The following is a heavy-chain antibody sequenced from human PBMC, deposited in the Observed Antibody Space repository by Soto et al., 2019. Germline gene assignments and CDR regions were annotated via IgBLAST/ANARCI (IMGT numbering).Heavy chain of an antibody. CDR3: ARVRTMIVVASHWFYP. CDR1: GYTFTSYG. Sequence: VASVKVSCKASGYTFTSYGISWVRQAPWQGLEWMGWISAYNGNTNYAQKLQGRVTMTTDTSTSTAYMELRSLRSDDTAVYYCARVRTMIVVASHWFYPWGQGTLVTVSS. D-gene: IGHD3-22*01. V-gene: IGHV1-18*01. CDR2: ISAYNGNT. J-gene: IGHJ5*02.